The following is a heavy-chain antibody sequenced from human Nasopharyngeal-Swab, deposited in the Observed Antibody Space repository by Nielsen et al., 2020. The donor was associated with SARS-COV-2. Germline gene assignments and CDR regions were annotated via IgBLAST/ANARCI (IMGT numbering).Heavy chain of an antibody. J-gene: IGHJ4*02. CDR2: INSDGSST. CDR1: GFTFSSYW. D-gene: IGHD6-13*01. V-gene: IGHV3-74*01. CDR3: AKDSYSSSWYYFDY. Sequence: GGSLRLSCAASGFTFSSYWMHWVRQAPGKGLVWVSRINSDGSSTSYADSVKGRFTISRDNAKNTLYLQMNSLRAEDTAVYYYAKDSYSSSWYYFDYWGQGTLVTVSS.